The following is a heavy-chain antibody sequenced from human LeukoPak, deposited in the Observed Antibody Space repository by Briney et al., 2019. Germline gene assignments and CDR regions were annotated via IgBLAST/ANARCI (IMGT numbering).Heavy chain of an antibody. CDR1: GYTFTSYY. CDR2: INPSGGST. D-gene: IGHD2-21*01. V-gene: IGHV1-46*01. J-gene: IGHJ4*02. CDR3: ASSVVVAVVGDY. Sequence: ASVKVSCKASGYTFTSYYMHWVRQAPGQGLEWMGIINPSGGSTSYAQKFQGRVTMIRDMSTSTVYMELSSLRSEDTAVYYCASSVVVAVVGDYWGQGTLVTVSS.